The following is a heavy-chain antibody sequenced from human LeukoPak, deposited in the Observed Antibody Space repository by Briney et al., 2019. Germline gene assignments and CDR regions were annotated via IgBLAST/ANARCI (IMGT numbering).Heavy chain of an antibody. D-gene: IGHD3-16*01. Sequence: ASVNVSCKASGFTSTNFAVQWVRQARGQRLEWIGWIIVGSGATKCAQDFQERVTITRDLSTSTLYMELRSLTSEDTAVYYCAADLSNPRMGASYLDSWGQGTLVTVSS. CDR2: IIVGSGAT. CDR3: AADLSNPRMGASYLDS. J-gene: IGHJ4*02. CDR1: GFTSTNFA. V-gene: IGHV1-58*01.